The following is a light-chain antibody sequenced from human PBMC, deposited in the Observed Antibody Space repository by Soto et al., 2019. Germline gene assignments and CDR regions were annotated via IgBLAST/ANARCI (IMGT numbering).Light chain of an antibody. Sequence: EIVRTQSPATLSVSPGERATLSCMASQSVSSNLAWYQQKPGQAPRLLIYGASTRATGIPARFSGSGSGTEFTLTISSLQSEAFAVNYCQQYNNWPPWTFGQGTKVAIK. V-gene: IGKV3-15*01. J-gene: IGKJ1*01. CDR3: QQYNNWPPWT. CDR2: GAS. CDR1: QSVSSN.